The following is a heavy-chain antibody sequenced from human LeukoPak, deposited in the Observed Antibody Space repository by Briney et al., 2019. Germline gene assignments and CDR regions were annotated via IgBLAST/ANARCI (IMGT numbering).Heavy chain of an antibody. D-gene: IGHD5-12*01. Sequence: GGSLRLSCSVSGVTFRNYGMHWVRQAPGKGLEWVALISSDGIDKLYGASVKGRFTISRDDSKSTLYLEMNSLTAEDTAVYYCTTKVMRGNLGDDYDDWGQGTLVTVSS. V-gene: IGHV3-30*03. CDR2: ISSDGIDK. J-gene: IGHJ4*02. CDR1: GVTFRNYG. CDR3: TTKVMRGNLGDDYDD.